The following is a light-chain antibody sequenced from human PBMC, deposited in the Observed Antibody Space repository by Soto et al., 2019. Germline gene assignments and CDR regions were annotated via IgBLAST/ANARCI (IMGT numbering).Light chain of an antibody. Sequence: DIGMTQSPDSLAVSLGERATINCTSSQSALRSSNNQNYLAWYQQKPGQPPKLLIYWASTRESGVPDRFSGSGSGTDFTLTISSLQAEDVAVYYCQQYYTTPRTFGQGTKVEIK. CDR3: QQYYTTPRT. V-gene: IGKV4-1*01. CDR1: QSALRSSNNQNY. CDR2: WAS. J-gene: IGKJ1*01.